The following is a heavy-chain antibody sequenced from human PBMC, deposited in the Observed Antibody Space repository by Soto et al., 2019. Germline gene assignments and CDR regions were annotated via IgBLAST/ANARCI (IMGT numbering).Heavy chain of an antibody. J-gene: IGHJ3*02. CDR3: AGGAHDAFDI. Sequence: GGSLRLSCAASGFTFNKAWAHWIRQAPGKGLEWVSVIYSGGSTYYADSVKGRFTISRDNSKNTLYLQMNSLRAEDTAVYYCAGGAHDAFDIWGQGTMVTVSS. D-gene: IGHD2-21*01. CDR1: GFTFNKAW. CDR2: IYSGGST. V-gene: IGHV3-66*01.